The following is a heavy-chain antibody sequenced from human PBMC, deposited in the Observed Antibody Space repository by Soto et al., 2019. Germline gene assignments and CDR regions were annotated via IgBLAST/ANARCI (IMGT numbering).Heavy chain of an antibody. Sequence: EVQLVESGGGLAQPGGSLRLSCAASGFTFSSYAMSWVRQAPGKGLEWVSIISGSGGSTYYADSVKGRFTISRDNSKNPLYLQMSSLRAEDTAVYYCAKDVMITFGGIIVSDAFDIWGQGTMVTVSS. CDR1: GFTFSSYA. CDR3: AKDVMITFGGIIVSDAFDI. D-gene: IGHD3-16*01. J-gene: IGHJ3*02. CDR2: ISGSGGST. V-gene: IGHV3-23*04.